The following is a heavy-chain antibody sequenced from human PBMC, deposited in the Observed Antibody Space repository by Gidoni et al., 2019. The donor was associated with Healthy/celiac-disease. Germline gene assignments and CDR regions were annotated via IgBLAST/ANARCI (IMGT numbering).Heavy chain of an antibody. CDR1: GFTLDDSA. J-gene: IGHJ3*02. D-gene: IGHD3-16*01. V-gene: IGHV3-9*01. CDR2: ISWNSCSI. Sequence: EVQLVESGGGLVQPGRSLRLSGAASGFTLDDSAMHWVRQAPGKGLEWVSGISWNSCSIGYADSVKGRFTISSDNAKNSLYLQMNSLSAEDTALYYCATDMSTRPWGTFDIWGQGTMVTVSS. CDR3: ATDMSTRPWGTFDI.